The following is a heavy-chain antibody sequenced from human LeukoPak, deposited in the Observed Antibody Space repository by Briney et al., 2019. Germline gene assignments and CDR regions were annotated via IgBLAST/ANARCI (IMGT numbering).Heavy chain of an antibody. D-gene: IGHD3-10*01. V-gene: IGHV4-61*02. CDR1: GGSISSGSYY. CDR3: ASAIYGSGTYPHQP. Sequence: SETLSLTCTVSGGSISSGSYYWSWIRQPAGKGLEWIGRIYTSGSTNYNPSLKSRVTISVDTSKNQFSLRLSSVTAADTAAYYCASAIYGSGTYPHQPWGQGTLVTVSS. J-gene: IGHJ5*02. CDR2: IYTSGST.